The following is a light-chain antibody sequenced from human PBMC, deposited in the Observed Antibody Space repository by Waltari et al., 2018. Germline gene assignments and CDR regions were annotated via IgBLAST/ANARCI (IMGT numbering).Light chain of an antibody. J-gene: IGKJ2*01. CDR3: MQGTHEPT. CDR2: ETF. Sequence: DVVMTQPPLSLLVTLGQSAAISCSSSLSLVSGDGDTYLHLSHQRPGQSPRRLIYETFVRDVGVPDRFSASGSGTEFTLKISRVEAEDVGVYYCMQGTHEPTFGQGTKLEIK. CDR1: LSLVSGDGDTY. V-gene: IGKV2-30*01.